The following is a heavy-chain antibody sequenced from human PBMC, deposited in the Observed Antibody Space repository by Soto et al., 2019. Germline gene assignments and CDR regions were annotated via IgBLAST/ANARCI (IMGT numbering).Heavy chain of an antibody. CDR3: ARDGVYSTEYTWNYGTYFDY. D-gene: IGHD1-7*01. J-gene: IGHJ4*02. Sequence: QVQLVESGGGVVQPGRSLRLSCAASGFTYSTYTMHWVRQAPGKGLEWVAVISYDGNNKFYADSVKGRFTISRDSTKQTLYLQMNSLRPDDTAMYYCARDGVYSTEYTWNYGTYFDYCVQGALVTVSS. CDR2: ISYDGNNK. CDR1: GFTYSTYT. V-gene: IGHV3-30-3*01.